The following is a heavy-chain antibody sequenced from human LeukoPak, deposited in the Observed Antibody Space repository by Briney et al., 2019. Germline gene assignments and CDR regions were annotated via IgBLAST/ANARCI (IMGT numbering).Heavy chain of an antibody. CDR2: INHSGST. CDR3: ARGPKYYDFWSGYRGAFDY. D-gene: IGHD3-3*01. J-gene: IGHJ4*02. V-gene: IGHV4-34*01. Sequence: SETLSLTCAVYGGSFSGYYWSWIRQPPGKGLEWIGEINHSGSTNYNPSLKSRVTISVDTSKNQFSLKLSSVTAADTAVYYCARGPKYYDFWSGYRGAFDYWGQGTLATVSS. CDR1: GGSFSGYY.